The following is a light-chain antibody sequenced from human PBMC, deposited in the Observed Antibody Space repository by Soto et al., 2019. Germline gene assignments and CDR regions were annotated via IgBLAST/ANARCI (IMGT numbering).Light chain of an antibody. CDR3: QQYGSPT. V-gene: IGKV3-20*01. Sequence: EIVLTQSPGTLSLSPGERATLSCRASQSVSSSYLAWYQQKPGQAPRLLIYGASSRATGIPDRFSGSGSGTDFTLTISRLEPDDFAVYYCQQYGSPTFGQGTKLEIK. J-gene: IGKJ2*01. CDR2: GAS. CDR1: QSVSSSY.